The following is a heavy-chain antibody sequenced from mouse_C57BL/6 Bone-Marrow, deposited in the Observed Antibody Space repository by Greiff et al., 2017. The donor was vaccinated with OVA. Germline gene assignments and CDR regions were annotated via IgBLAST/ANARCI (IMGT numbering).Heavy chain of an antibody. J-gene: IGHJ3*01. CDR3: VRRSYDGED. Sequence: EVKLLESGGGLVQPKGSLKLSCAASGFSFNTYAMNWVRQAPGKGLEWVARIRSKSNNYATYYADSVKDRFTISRDDSESMLYLQMNNLKTEDTAMYYCVRRSYDGEDWGQGTLVTVSA. V-gene: IGHV10-1*01. D-gene: IGHD2-3*01. CDR2: IRSKSNNYAT. CDR1: GFSFNTYA.